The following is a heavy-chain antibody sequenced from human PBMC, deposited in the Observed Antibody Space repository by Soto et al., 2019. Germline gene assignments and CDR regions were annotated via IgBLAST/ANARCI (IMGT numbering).Heavy chain of an antibody. J-gene: IGHJ3*01. D-gene: IGHD2-21*01. V-gene: IGHV4-59*01. CDR3: ATTVVVVATGRGFDAFDV. Sequence: QVQLQESGPGLVKPSETLSLACDVSGASMRKYFWTWVRQSPGKGLEWIGSVSDSGSAYYNPSLKSRVTISLDASNNQFSLRLSSVTAADTALYYCATTVVVVATGRGFDAFDVWGQGTMVTVSS. CDR1: GASMRKYF. CDR2: VSDSGSA.